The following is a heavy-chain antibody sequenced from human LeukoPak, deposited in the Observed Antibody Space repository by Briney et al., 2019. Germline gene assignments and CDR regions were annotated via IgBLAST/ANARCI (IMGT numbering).Heavy chain of an antibody. CDR3: ARGQRGYNYAYFDY. CDR1: GGSISSYS. J-gene: IGHJ4*02. V-gene: IGHV4-59*01. D-gene: IGHD3-22*01. CDR2: IYYIGST. Sequence: SETLSLTCTVSGGSISSYSWSWIRQPPGKGLEWIGYIYYIGSTNYNPSLKSRVTISVDTSKNQFSLKLSSVTAADTAVYYCARGQRGYNYAYFDYWGQGTLVTVSS.